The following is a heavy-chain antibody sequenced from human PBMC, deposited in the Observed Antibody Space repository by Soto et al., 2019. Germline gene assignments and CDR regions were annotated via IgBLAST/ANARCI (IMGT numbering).Heavy chain of an antibody. CDR1: GGSISSSFYF. Sequence: HLQLQESGPGLVKPSETLSLTCTVSGGSISSSFYFWGWIRQPPGKGLEWIGSIYYSGSTYYNPSLKSRVTISVDTSKNQFSLKLSSVTAADTAVYYCALRTIVSGRHFDYWGQGTLVPVSS. CDR3: ALRTIVSGRHFDY. CDR2: IYYSGST. D-gene: IGHD2-15*01. J-gene: IGHJ4*02. V-gene: IGHV4-39*01.